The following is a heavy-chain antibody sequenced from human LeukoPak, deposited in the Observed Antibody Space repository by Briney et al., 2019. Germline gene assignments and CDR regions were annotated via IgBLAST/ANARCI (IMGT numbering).Heavy chain of an antibody. D-gene: IGHD1-1*01. CDR2: INPNSGGT. Sequence: ASVTVSCTASGYTFTGYYMHWVRQAPGQGLEWMGRINPNSGGTNYAQKFQGRVTMTRDTSISTAYMELSRLRSDDMAVYYCARDLDHVDYWGQGTLVTVSS. V-gene: IGHV1-2*06. J-gene: IGHJ4*02. CDR1: GYTFTGYY. CDR3: ARDLDHVDY.